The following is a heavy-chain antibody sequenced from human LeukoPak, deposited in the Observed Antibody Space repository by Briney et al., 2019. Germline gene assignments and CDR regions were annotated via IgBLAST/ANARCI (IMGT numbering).Heavy chain of an antibody. Sequence: QPGGSLRLSCAASGFTFDDYAMHWVRQAPGKGLEWVSGISWNSGSIGYADSVKGRFTISRDNAKNSLYLQMNSLRAEDTALYYCAKDNIAAAGTGGVDYWGQGTLVTVSS. CDR3: AKDNIAAAGTGGVDY. D-gene: IGHD6-13*01. CDR1: GFTFDDYA. V-gene: IGHV3-9*01. CDR2: ISWNSGSI. J-gene: IGHJ4*02.